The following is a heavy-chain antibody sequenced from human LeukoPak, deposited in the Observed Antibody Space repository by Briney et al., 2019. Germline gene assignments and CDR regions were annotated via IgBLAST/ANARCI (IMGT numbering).Heavy chain of an antibody. CDR3: ARGGMVPGDDYFDY. Sequence: PSETLSLTCAVYGGSFSGYYWSWIRQPPGKGLEWIGEINHSGSTNYNPSLRSRGTISVDTSKNQFSLKVSSVTAADTAVYYCARGGMVPGDDYFDYWGQGTLVTVSS. D-gene: IGHD3-10*01. V-gene: IGHV4-34*01. CDR2: INHSGST. J-gene: IGHJ4*02. CDR1: GGSFSGYY.